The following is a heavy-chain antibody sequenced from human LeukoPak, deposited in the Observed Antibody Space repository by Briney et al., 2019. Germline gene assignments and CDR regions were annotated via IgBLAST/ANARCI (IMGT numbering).Heavy chain of an antibody. CDR1: GGSISSSNW. CDR2: IYHSGST. V-gene: IGHV4-4*02. J-gene: IGHJ6*03. CDR3: ARGTPMVRGVMGYYYYMDV. Sequence: SETLSLTCAVSGGSISSSNWWSWVRQPPGKGLEWIGEIYHSGSTNYNPSLKSRVTISVDKSKNQFSLKLSSVTAADTAVYYCARGTPMVRGVMGYYYYMDVWGKGTTVTVSS. D-gene: IGHD3-10*01.